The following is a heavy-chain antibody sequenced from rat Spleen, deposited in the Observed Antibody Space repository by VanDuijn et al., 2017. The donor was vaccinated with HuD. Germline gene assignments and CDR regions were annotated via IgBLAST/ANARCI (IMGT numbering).Heavy chain of an antibody. CDR2: IGPSGDST. V-gene: IGHV5S23*01. CDR3: ARQDYGGYWFAY. CDR1: GFTFSAYA. D-gene: IGHD1-11*01. J-gene: IGHJ3*01. Sequence: EVQLVESGGGLVQPGNSLKLSCAASGFTFSAYAMAWVRQSPKKGLEWVASIGPSGDSTYYRDSVKGRFTVSRDNAKGTLFLQMDSLRSEDTATYYCARQDYGGYWFAYWGQGTLVTVSS.